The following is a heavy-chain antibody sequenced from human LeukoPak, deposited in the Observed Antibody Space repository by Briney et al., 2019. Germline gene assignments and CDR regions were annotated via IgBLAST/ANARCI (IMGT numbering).Heavy chain of an antibody. J-gene: IGHJ5*02. D-gene: IGHD3-10*01. V-gene: IGHV4-61*01. CDR2: IYYTGST. Sequence: PSETLSLTCTVSGGSVSSGSYYWTWIRQPPGKGLEWIGYIYYTGSTNYNPSLKSRVTISVDTSRNQFSLKLNSVTAADTAVYYCARAVMMVRGVIIGGYWFDPWGQGTQVTVSS. CDR3: ARAVMMVRGVIIGGYWFDP. CDR1: GGSVSSGSYY.